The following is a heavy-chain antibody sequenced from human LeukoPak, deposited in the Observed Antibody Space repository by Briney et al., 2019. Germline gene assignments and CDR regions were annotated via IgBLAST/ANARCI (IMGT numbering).Heavy chain of an antibody. CDR1: GFSFSAYA. CDR3: ERDPNGHYICVFDM. D-gene: IGHD4-17*01. V-gene: IGHV3-23*01. Sequence: GGSLRLSCTASGFSFSAYAMMWVRQAPGKGPEWVSAIRGSGVNTYYADSVKGRFTISRDNSKYTLFLQMNSLRAEDTAVYYCERDPNGHYICVFDMWGRGTVVTVSS. J-gene: IGHJ3*02. CDR2: IRGSGVNT.